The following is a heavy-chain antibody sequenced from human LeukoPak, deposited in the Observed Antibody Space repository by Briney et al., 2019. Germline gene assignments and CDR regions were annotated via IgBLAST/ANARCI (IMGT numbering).Heavy chain of an antibody. V-gene: IGHV1-46*01. CDR2: INPSGGST. Sequence: ASVKVSCKASGYTFTNYFMHWVRQAPGQGLEWMGIINPSGGSTTYAQKFQGRVTMIRDTSTSTVYMELSSLRSEDTAVYYCARMKILAAFDIWGEGTIVAVSS. CDR1: GYTFTNYF. D-gene: IGHD3-3*01. CDR3: ARMKILAAFDI. J-gene: IGHJ3*02.